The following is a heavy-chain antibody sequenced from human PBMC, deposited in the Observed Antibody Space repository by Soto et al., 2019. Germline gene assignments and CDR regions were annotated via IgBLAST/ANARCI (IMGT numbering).Heavy chain of an antibody. V-gene: IGHV3-21*01. D-gene: IGHD3-10*01. CDR2: IGRVSTYI. Sequence: ESGGGLVKPGGSLRLSCVASGFPFSSFSLNWIRQAPGKGLEWVSSIGRVSTYIYYADSVRGRFTVSRDNAKNSVYLQMNGLTAEDSGIYYCARVTAGSGSYQIDLWGQGTLV. CDR3: ARVTAGSGSYQIDL. CDR1: GFPFSSFS. J-gene: IGHJ4*02.